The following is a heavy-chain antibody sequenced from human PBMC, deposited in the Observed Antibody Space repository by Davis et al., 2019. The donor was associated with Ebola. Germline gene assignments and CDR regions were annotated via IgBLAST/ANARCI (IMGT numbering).Heavy chain of an antibody. CDR3: AKDPRNAAAGTMYFDY. V-gene: IGHV3-30*18. Sequence: GESLKISCAASGFTFSSYSMNWVRQAPGKGLEWVAVISYDGSNKYYADSVKGRFTISRDNSKNTLYLQMNSLRAEDTAVYYCAKDPRNAAAGTMYFDYWGQGTLVTVSS. CDR2: ISYDGSNK. CDR1: GFTFSSYS. D-gene: IGHD6-13*01. J-gene: IGHJ4*02.